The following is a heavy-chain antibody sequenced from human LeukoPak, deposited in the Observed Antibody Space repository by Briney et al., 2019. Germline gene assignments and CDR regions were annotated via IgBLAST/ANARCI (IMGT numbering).Heavy chain of an antibody. D-gene: IGHD3-22*01. CDR3: AKSSYYDSSGYYREYYFDY. CDR1: GFTFSNYA. J-gene: IGHJ4*02. Sequence: GGSLRLSCAASGFTFSNYAMNWVRQAPGKGLEWVSSVSGSGGSTYYADSVKGRFTISRDNSKSTLFLQMNSLRAEDTAVYYCAKSSYYDSSGYYREYYFDYWGQGTLVTVSS. CDR2: VSGSGGST. V-gene: IGHV3-23*01.